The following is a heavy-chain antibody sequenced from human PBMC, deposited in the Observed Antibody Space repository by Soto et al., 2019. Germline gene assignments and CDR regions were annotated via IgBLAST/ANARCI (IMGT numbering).Heavy chain of an antibody. CDR3: ARGPSRRLLFPYYYYYGMDV. CDR2: IYYSGST. D-gene: IGHD3-3*01. Sequence: SETLSLTCTVSGGSISSYYWSWIRQPPGKGLEWIGYIYYSGSTNYNPSLKSRVTISVDTSKNQFSLKLSSVTAADTAVYYCARGPSRRLLFPYYYYYGMDVWGQRTTVTVSS. J-gene: IGHJ6*02. CDR1: GGSISSYY. V-gene: IGHV4-59*01.